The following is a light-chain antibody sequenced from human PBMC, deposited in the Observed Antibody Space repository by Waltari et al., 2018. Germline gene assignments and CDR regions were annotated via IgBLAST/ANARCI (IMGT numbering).Light chain of an antibody. CDR3: QQYDNLPYT. V-gene: IGKV3-15*01. Sequence: EIVMTQSPATLSVSPGERATLSGRASQTVSSNLSWYQQKPVQAPRLLIYGASISATGIPARFSGSGSGTEFTLTISSLQSEDFATYYCQQYDNLPYTFGQGTKLEIK. CDR2: GAS. J-gene: IGKJ2*01. CDR1: QTVSSN.